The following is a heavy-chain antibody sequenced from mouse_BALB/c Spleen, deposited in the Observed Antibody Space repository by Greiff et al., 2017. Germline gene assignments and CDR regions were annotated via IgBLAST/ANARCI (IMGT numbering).Heavy chain of an antibody. V-gene: IGHV1-87*01. CDR2: ISPGDGDT. J-gene: IGHJ4*01. CDR1: GYTFTSYW. CDR3: ASGVSYAMDY. Sequence: QVQLQQSGAELARPGASVKLSCKASGYTFTSYWMQWVKQRPGQGLEWIGAISPGDGDTRYTQKFKGKATLTADKSSSTAYMQLSSLASEDSAVYYCASGVSYAMDYWGQGTSVTVSS.